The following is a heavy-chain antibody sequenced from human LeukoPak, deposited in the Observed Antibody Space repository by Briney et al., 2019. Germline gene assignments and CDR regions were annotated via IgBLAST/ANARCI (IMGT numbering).Heavy chain of an antibody. CDR1: GFSFSKYK. V-gene: IGHV3-48*01. D-gene: IGHD2-15*01. J-gene: IGHJ3*01. Sequence: QPGGSLRLSCAASGFSFSKYKMNWVRQAPGKGLECVSHITTSGGTAYYADSVKGRFTISRDNAKNLLYLQMNSLRAEDTAVYYCARDWPGWSAFDVWGHGTIVTVSS. CDR3: ARDWPGWSAFDV. CDR2: ITTSGGTA.